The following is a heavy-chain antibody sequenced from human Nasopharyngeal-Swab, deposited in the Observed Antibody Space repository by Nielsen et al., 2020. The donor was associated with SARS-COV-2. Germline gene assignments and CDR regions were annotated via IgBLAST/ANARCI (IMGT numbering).Heavy chain of an antibody. J-gene: IGHJ4*02. CDR3: AKRAATRPY. Sequence: GESLKISCAASGFTFSNAWMSWVRQAPGKGLEWVGRIKSKTDGGTTDYAAPVKGRFTISRDDSKNTLYLQMNSLRAEDTAVYYCAKRAATRPYWGQGTLVTVSS. CDR2: IKSKTDGGTT. V-gene: IGHV3-15*01. CDR1: GFTFSNAW. D-gene: IGHD2-15*01.